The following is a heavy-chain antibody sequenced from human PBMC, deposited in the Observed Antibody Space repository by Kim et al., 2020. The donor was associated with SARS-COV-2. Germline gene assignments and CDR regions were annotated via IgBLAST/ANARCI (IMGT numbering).Heavy chain of an antibody. J-gene: IGHJ3*02. CDR3: AKFGYAFDI. CDR1: GFTFSSYA. CDR2: IWYDGSNK. V-gene: IGHV3-33*06. D-gene: IGHD3-10*01. Sequence: GGSLRLSCAASGFTFSSYAMHWVRQAPGKGLEWVAVIWYDGSNKYYADSVKGRFTISRDNSKNTLYLQMNSLRAEDTAVYYCAKFGYAFDIWGQGTMVTVSS.